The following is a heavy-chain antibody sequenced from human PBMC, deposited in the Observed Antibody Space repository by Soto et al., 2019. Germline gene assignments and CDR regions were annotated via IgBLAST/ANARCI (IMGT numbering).Heavy chain of an antibody. Sequence: GGSLRLSCAASGFTFDDYAMHWVRQAPGKGLEWVSGISWNSGSIGYADSVKGRFTISRDNAKNSLYLQMNSLRAEDTALYYCAKGIAAAGTPYYFDYWGQGTLVTVSS. CDR2: ISWNSGSI. J-gene: IGHJ4*02. CDR3: AKGIAAAGTPYYFDY. D-gene: IGHD6-13*01. CDR1: GFTFDDYA. V-gene: IGHV3-9*01.